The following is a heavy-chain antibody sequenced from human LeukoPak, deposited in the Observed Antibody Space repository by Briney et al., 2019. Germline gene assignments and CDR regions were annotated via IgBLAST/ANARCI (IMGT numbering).Heavy chain of an antibody. D-gene: IGHD2-15*01. CDR3: AKVGYCSSNCFRTHDY. CDR2: ISSDSDVT. J-gene: IGHJ4*02. V-gene: IGHV3-23*01. CDR1: GFTFSDAV. Sequence: GGSLRLSCAASGFTFSDAVMSWVRQAPGKGLEWVSAISSDSDVTYYAASVKGRFTISRDNSKSTVYLQMNSLRAEDAATYYCAKVGYCSSNCFRTHDYWGQGALVTVSS.